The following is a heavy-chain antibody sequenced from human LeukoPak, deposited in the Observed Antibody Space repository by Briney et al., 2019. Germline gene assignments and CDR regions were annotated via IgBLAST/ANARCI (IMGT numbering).Heavy chain of an antibody. CDR1: GGSTSSYY. Sequence: SETLSLTCTVSGGSTSSYYWSWIRQPAGKGLEWIGRIYTSGSTNYNPSLKSRVTMSVDTSKNQFSLKLSSVTAADTAVYYCVRSVPDDDYYYYYYYMDVWGKGTTVTVSS. CDR2: IYTSGST. CDR3: VRSVPDDDYYYYYYYMDV. J-gene: IGHJ6*03. D-gene: IGHD3-3*01. V-gene: IGHV4-4*07.